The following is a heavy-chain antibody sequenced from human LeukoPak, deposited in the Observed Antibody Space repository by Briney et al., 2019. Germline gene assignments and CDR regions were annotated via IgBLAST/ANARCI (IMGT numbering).Heavy chain of an antibody. V-gene: IGHV1-2*06. CDR3: ARSPHIVPVTTNWFAP. D-gene: IGHD2-21*02. J-gene: IGHJ5*02. CDR2: INPNSGGT. Sequence: ASVKVSCKASGYTFTGYYMHWVRQAPGQGLEWMGRINPNSGGTNYAQKFQGRVTMTRDTSISTAYMEVSRLRSDDTAVYYCARSPHIVPVTTNWFAPWGQGTLVTVSS. CDR1: GYTFTGYY.